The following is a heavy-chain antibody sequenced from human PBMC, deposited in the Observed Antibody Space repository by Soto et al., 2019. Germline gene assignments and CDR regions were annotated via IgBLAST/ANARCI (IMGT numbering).Heavy chain of an antibody. V-gene: IGHV3-23*01. D-gene: IGHD6-19*01. CDR1: GFTFSCYA. J-gene: IGHJ5*02. CDR2: ISGSGGST. CDR3: AKSMSSGPVGWFDP. Sequence: LXLSCATPGFTFSCYAMSWFRQAPGKGLEWVSAISGSGGSTYYADSVKGRFTISRDNSKNTLYLQMNSLRAEDTAVYYCAKSMSSGPVGWFDPWGQGTLVTVSS.